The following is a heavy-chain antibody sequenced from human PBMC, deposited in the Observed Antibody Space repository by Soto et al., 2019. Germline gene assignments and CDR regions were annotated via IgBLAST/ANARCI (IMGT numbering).Heavy chain of an antibody. Sequence: QVQLQQWGAGLLKPSETLSLTCAVYGGSFSGYYWSWIRQPPGKGLEWIGEINHSGSTNYNPSLKSRVTISVDTSKNQFSLQLSSVTAADTAVYYCARGGGRYDFGPPPDYWGQGTLVTVSS. CDR3: ARGGGRYDFGPPPDY. J-gene: IGHJ4*02. CDR2: INHSGST. CDR1: GGSFSGYY. V-gene: IGHV4-34*01. D-gene: IGHD3-3*01.